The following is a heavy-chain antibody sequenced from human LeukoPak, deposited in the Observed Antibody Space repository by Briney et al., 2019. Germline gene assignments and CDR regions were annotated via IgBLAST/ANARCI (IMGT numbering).Heavy chain of an antibody. CDR3: AREKGHDSSWYLRFNYFDY. V-gene: IGHV3-30-3*01. J-gene: IGHJ4*02. CDR1: GFTFSSYA. D-gene: IGHD6-13*01. CDR2: ISYDGSNK. Sequence: GGSLRLSCAASGFTFSSYAMHWVRQAPGKGLEWVAVISYDGSNKYYADSVKGRFTISRDNSKNTLYLQMNSLRAEDTAVYYCAREKGHDSSWYLRFNYFDYWGQGTPVTVSS.